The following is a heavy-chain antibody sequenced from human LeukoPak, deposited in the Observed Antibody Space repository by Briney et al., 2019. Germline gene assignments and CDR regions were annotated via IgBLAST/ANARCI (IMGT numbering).Heavy chain of an antibody. V-gene: IGHV3-23*01. CDR1: GFSLSSYA. CDR3: AKDCDPYDSSGYFDY. D-gene: IGHD3-22*01. J-gene: IGHJ4*02. Sequence: PGGSLRLSCAASGFSLSSYAMSWVRQAPGKGLEWVSAISGSGGSTYYADSVKGRFTISRDNSKNTLYLQMNSLRAEDTAVYYCAKDCDPYDSSGYFDYWGQGTLVTVSS. CDR2: ISGSGGST.